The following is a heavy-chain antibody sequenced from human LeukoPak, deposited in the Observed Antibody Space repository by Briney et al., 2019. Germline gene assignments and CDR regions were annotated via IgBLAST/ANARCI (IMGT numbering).Heavy chain of an antibody. CDR1: GDSIISISYY. CDR2: IYYSGRT. D-gene: IGHD3-10*01. J-gene: IGHJ4*02. CDR3: ARLYSGTRPPDY. Sequence: SETLSLTCSVSGDSIISISYYWGWIRQPPGKGLEWIGSIYYSGRTYYNPSLKSRVTISIDTSRSQFSLKLSSVTAADTAVYYCARLYSGTRPPDYWGQGTLATVSS. V-gene: IGHV4-39*01.